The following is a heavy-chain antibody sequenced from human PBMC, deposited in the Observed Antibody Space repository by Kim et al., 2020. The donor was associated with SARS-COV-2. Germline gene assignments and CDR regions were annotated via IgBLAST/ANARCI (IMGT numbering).Heavy chain of an antibody. CDR1: GGTFSSYA. V-gene: IGHV1-69*06. CDR2: IIPLFGRT. J-gene: IGHJ4*02. CDR3: ARGGGVVAVAGTRFDH. Sequence: SVKVSCKASGGTFSSYAVSWVRQAPGQGLEWMGGIIPLFGRTNYAQKFQGRVTITADKSTGTAYMDLSSLRSEDTAMYYCARGGGVVAVAGTRFDHWGQGTLGT. D-gene: IGHD6-19*01.